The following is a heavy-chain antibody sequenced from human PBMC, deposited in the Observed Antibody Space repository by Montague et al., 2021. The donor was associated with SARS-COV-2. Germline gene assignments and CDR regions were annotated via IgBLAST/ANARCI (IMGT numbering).Heavy chain of an antibody. CDR2: INHGGST. CDR3: ARLRDGVVPSPILGVGPYYSYYCMDA. J-gene: IGHJ6*03. CDR1: GTSFSGYY. V-gene: IGHV4-34*01. Sequence: SETLSLTCAVHGTSFSGYYWNWIRQPPGKGLEWIGEINHGGSTKYSPSLKSRLTISADTSKNQFSLKLTSVAAADTAVYYCARLRDGVVPSPILGVGPYYSYYCMDAWGRGTTVTVSS. D-gene: IGHD3-10*01.